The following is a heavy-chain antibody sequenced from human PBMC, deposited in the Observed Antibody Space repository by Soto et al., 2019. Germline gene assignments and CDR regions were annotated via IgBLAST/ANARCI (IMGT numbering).Heavy chain of an antibody. J-gene: IGHJ2*01. CDR1: GFTFSTYA. V-gene: IGHV3-23*01. CDR2: ISGGGGST. D-gene: IGHD4-17*01. CDR3: AKDRGTVPYWYFDL. Sequence: GGSLRLSCAASGFTFSTYAMSWVRQAPGKGLEWVSAISGGGGSTYYADSVKGRLAISRDNSKNTLYLQMNSLRAEDTAVYYCAKDRGTVPYWYFDLWGRGTLVTVSS.